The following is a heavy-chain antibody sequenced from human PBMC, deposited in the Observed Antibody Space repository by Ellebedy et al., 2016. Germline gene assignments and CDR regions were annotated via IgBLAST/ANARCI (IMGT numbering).Heavy chain of an antibody. CDR1: GFAFNSYS. J-gene: IGHJ4*02. V-gene: IGHV3-48*02. D-gene: IGHD1-26*01. CDR2: ISTDGRTI. Sequence: GGSLRLXXAASGFAFNSYSMDWVRQAPGRGLEWLSFISTDGRTIYYADSVKGRFTISRDNAKNSLHLQLNSLRDEDTAVYYCARGYLENSFDYWGQGTLVTVSS. CDR3: ARGYLENSFDY.